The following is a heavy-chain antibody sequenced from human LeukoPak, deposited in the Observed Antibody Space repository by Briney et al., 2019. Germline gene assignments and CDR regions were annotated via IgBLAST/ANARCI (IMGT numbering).Heavy chain of an antibody. CDR3: ARRLNAFDI. D-gene: IGHD6-25*01. J-gene: IGHJ3*02. Sequence: PSQTLSLTCTVSGGSINSATYCWSWIRQHPGKGLEWIGYIYYTGSTYYNPSLKSRVTMSVDTSKNQFSLKLSSVTAADTAVYYCARRLNAFDIWGQGTLVTVSS. V-gene: IGHV4-31*03. CDR2: IYYTGST. CDR1: GGSINSATYC.